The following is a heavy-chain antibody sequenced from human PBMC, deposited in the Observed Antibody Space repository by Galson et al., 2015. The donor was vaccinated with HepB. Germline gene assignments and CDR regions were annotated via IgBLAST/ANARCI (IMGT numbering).Heavy chain of an antibody. V-gene: IGHV3-7*03. J-gene: IGHJ4*02. CDR1: GFTFTDYW. CDR3: ARADALRTVDS. Sequence: SLRLSCAASGFTFTDYWMSWVRQAPGKGLEWVANINKDGNDKYYVDSVEGRFTVSRGNAKNSLYLQMNSLRVEDTALYYCARADALRTVDSWGQGALVTVSS. CDR2: INKDGNDK.